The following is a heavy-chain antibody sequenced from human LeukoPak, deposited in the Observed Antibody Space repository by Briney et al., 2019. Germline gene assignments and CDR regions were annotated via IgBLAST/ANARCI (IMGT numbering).Heavy chain of an antibody. D-gene: IGHD2-15*01. Sequence: GESLKISCKGSGYSFTSYWITWVRQMPGKGLEWMGTIDPSDSYTNYSPSFQGHVTISTDKSISTAYLQWSSLKASDTAMYFCARHGYCSGGICHLATFDYWGQGALVTVSS. CDR1: GYSFTSYW. CDR3: ARHGYCSGGICHLATFDY. J-gene: IGHJ4*02. V-gene: IGHV5-10-1*01. CDR2: IDPSDSYT.